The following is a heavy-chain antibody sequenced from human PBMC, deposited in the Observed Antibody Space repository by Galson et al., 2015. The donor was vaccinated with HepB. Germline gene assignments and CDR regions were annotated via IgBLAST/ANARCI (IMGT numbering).Heavy chain of an antibody. J-gene: IGHJ4*02. CDR2: IFHTGRT. Sequence: TLSLTCAVSGDSINSDDYYWSWIRQPPGESLQWIGYIFHTGRTHYNPSLKGRVTISIDKSRNHFSLKLNSVTAADTALYYCAREMQFFPGIFDSWGQGALVTVSS. CDR3: AREMQFFPGIFDS. CDR1: GDSINSDDYY. V-gene: IGHV4-30-2*01. D-gene: IGHD3-3*01.